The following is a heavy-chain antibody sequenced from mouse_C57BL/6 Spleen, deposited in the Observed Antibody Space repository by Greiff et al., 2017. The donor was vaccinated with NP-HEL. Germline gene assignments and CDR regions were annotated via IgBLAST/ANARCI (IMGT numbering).Heavy chain of an antibody. Sequence: VQLQQSGPGLVKPSQSLSLTCSVTGYSITSGYYWNWIRQFPGNKLEWMGYISYDGSNNYNPSLKNRISITRDTSKNQFFLKLNSVTTEDTATYYCARGDIYDYDGWYFDVWGTGTTVTVSS. CDR3: ARGDIYDYDGWYFDV. CDR2: ISYDGSN. D-gene: IGHD2-4*01. CDR1: GYSITSGYY. J-gene: IGHJ1*03. V-gene: IGHV3-6*01.